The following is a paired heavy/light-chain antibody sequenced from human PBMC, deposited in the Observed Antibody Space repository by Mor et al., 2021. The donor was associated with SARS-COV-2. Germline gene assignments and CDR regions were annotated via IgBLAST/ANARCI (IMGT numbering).Heavy chain of an antibody. CDR1: GFTFSIYG. J-gene: IGHJ6*02. CDR3: AKGGAGGWGMDV. D-gene: IGHD3-16*01. CDR2: ISYDGSNK. V-gene: IGHV3-30*18. Sequence: QLQLVESGGGVVQPGRSLRLSCAASGFTFSIYGLHWVRQAPGKGLEWVALISYDGSNKYYGDSVKGRFTISRDNSKNTLYLQMNSLRAEDTAVYYCAKGGAGGWGMDVWGQGTTVTVSS.
Light chain of an antibody. CDR2: KDS. V-gene: IGLV3-25*03. Sequence: SYELTQPPSVSVSPGQTARITCSGDALTKHYAYWYQQKPGQAPVLVIYKDSERPSGIPERFSGSTSGTTVTLTISGVQAEDEADYYCQSADSSATYVFGTGTKVTVL. CDR3: QSADSSATYV. CDR1: ALTKHY. J-gene: IGLJ1*01.